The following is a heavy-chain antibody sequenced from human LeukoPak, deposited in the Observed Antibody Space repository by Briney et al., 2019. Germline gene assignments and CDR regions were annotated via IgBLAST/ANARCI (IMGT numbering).Heavy chain of an antibody. V-gene: IGHV4-4*02. J-gene: IGHJ4*02. D-gene: IGHD2-15*01. Sequence: PSETLSLTCAVSGGSISSSNWWSWVRQPPGKGLEWIGEIYHSGSTNYNPSLKSRVTISVDKSKNQFSLKLSSVTAADTAVYYCVRVGGYCSGGSCYSVQDYWGQGTLVTVSS. CDR2: IYHSGST. CDR3: VRVGGYCSGGSCYSVQDY. CDR1: GGSISSSNW.